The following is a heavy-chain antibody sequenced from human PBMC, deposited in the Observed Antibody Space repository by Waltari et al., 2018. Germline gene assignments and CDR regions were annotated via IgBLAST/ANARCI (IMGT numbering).Heavy chain of an antibody. CDR3: ARGGGQGSDDAFDI. Sequence: QVQLVQSGAEVKKPGSSVKVSCKASGGTFSSYAISWVRQAPGQGLEWMGGIIPSLGIANDAQKFQGRVTITADKSTSTAYMELSSLRSEDTAVYYCARGGGQGSDDAFDIWGQGTMVTVSS. D-gene: IGHD6-25*01. CDR1: GGTFSSYA. J-gene: IGHJ3*02. V-gene: IGHV1-69*10. CDR2: IIPSLGIA.